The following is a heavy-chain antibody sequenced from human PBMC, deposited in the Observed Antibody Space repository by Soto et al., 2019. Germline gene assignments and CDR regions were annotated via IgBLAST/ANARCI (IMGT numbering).Heavy chain of an antibody. D-gene: IGHD6-19*01. CDR1: GFSLSTSGVG. V-gene: IGHV2-5*02. CDR3: AHRGIGWGAFDI. CDR2: IYWDDDK. J-gene: IGHJ3*02. Sequence: QITLKESGPTLVKPTQTLTLTCTFSGFSLSTSGVGVGWIRQPPGKALEWLALIYWDDDKRYSPSLKSRLTITKDNSKNQVVLTMANMDPVDTATYYCAHRGIGWGAFDIWGQGTTVTVSS.